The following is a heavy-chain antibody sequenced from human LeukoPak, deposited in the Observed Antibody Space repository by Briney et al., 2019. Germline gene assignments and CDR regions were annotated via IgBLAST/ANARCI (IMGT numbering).Heavy chain of an antibody. Sequence: SETLSLTCTVSGGSISGYYWSWIRQPPGKGLEWIGYIYYSGTINYNPSLKSRVTISVDTSKNQFSLKLSSVTAADTAVYYCARRIFSGFDPWGQGTLVTVSS. CDR2: IYYSGTI. D-gene: IGHD3-9*01. V-gene: IGHV4-59*08. CDR3: ARRIFSGFDP. CDR1: GGSISGYY. J-gene: IGHJ5*02.